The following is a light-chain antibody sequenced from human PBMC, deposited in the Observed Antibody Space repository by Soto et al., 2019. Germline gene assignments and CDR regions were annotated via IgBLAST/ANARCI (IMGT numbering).Light chain of an antibody. V-gene: IGLV1-40*01. Sequence: QSVLTQPPSVSGAPGQRVTISCTGSNSNIGAGYDLHWYQHLPGTAPKLLIHGNNNRPSGVPDRFSGSRSGTSASLAITGLQVEDEGDYYCGTWDSSLSAGVFGGGTKLTVL. CDR2: GNN. CDR3: GTWDSSLSAGV. CDR1: NSNIGAGYD. J-gene: IGLJ3*02.